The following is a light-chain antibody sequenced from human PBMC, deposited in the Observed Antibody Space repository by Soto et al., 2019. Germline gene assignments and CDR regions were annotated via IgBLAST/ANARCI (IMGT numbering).Light chain of an antibody. J-gene: IGKJ1*01. V-gene: IGKV1-5*01. CDR3: QQYDSSAVT. CDR2: DAS. Sequence: DIQMTQSPSTLSGSVGDRVTITCRASQTISSWLAWYQQKPGKAPKLLIYDASRLESVVPSRFRGSGSGTDFTLRISGLQPDDVETYYCQQYDSSAVTFGQGTKVDIK. CDR1: QTISSW.